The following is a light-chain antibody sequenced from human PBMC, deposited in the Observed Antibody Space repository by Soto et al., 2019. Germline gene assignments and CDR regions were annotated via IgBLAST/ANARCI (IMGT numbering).Light chain of an antibody. V-gene: IGKV3-11*01. CDR2: DAS. CDR3: QQRSNWPLT. Sequence: EIVWTQSPATLSLSPGERATLSCRASQSVSSYLAWYPQKPGQAPRLLIYDASNRATGIPARFSGSGSGTDFNLTISRLETEDFAVYDCQQRSNWPLTFGGGTKVDIK. J-gene: IGKJ4*01. CDR1: QSVSSY.